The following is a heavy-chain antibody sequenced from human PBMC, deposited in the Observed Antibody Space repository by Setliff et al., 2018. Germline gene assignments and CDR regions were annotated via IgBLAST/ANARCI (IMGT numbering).Heavy chain of an antibody. Sequence: SGGSLRLSCEASGFTFSTYSMNWVRQAPGKGLEWISYITSSGSTIYYADSVKGRFTISRDNAKNSLYLQMNSLRAEDTAMYYCVKGSVPIVGTTYSFDYWGQGTLVTVSS. CDR1: GFTFSTYS. V-gene: IGHV3-48*04. CDR2: ITSSGSTI. CDR3: VKGSVPIVGTTYSFDY. J-gene: IGHJ4*02. D-gene: IGHD1-26*01.